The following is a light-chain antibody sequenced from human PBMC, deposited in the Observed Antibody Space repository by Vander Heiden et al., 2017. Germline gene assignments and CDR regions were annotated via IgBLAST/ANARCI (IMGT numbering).Light chain of an antibody. V-gene: IGLV2-23*02. J-gene: IGLJ2*01. Sequence: QSARTHPAPVSGSPGQSITISCTGTSSDVGSYNLVSWYQQHPGKAPKLMIYEVSKRPSGVSNRFSGSKSGNTASLTISGLQAEDEADYYCCSYAGSVVFGGGTKLTVL. CDR1: SSDVGSYNL. CDR3: CSYAGSVV. CDR2: EVS.